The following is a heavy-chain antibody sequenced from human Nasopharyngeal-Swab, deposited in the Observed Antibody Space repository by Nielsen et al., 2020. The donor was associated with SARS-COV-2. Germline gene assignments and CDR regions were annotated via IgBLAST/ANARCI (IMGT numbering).Heavy chain of an antibody. CDR3: VRDTPAMFAY. CDR2: ISSSGDYI. Sequence: GESLKISCAASGFTFSIYTINWVRQAPGKGLEWVSAISSSGDYIYYAASVKGRFTISRDNAKNSLYLQMNSLRAEDTAVYYCVRDTPAMFAYWGQGMLVTVSS. J-gene: IGHJ4*02. V-gene: IGHV3-21*01. CDR1: GFTFSIYT.